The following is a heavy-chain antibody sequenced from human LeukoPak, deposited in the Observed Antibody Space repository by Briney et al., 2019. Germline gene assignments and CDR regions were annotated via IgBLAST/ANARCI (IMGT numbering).Heavy chain of an antibody. Sequence: TGGSLRLSCAASGFTFSSYSMNWVRQAPGKGLEWVSYISYTGTYIYYADSVKGRFTISRDNAQNSLYLQMNSLRAEDTAIYYCVRDRGTYRPIDYWGQGTLVTVSS. CDR1: GFTFSSYS. CDR2: ISYTGTYI. J-gene: IGHJ4*02. D-gene: IGHD1-26*01. CDR3: VRDRGTYRPIDY. V-gene: IGHV3-21*05.